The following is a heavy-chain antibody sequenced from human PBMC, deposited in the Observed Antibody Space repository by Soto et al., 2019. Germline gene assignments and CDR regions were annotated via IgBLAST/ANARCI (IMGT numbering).Heavy chain of an antibody. V-gene: IGHV1-3*01. Sequence: ASVKVSCKASGYTFTSYAMHWVRQAPGQRLEWMGWINAGNGNTKYSQKFQGRVTITRDTSASTAYMELSSLRSEDTAVYYCARDLSWNYFYYYMDVWGKGTTVTV. D-gene: IGHD6-13*01. CDR1: GYTFTSYA. CDR2: INAGNGNT. CDR3: ARDLSWNYFYYYMDV. J-gene: IGHJ6*03.